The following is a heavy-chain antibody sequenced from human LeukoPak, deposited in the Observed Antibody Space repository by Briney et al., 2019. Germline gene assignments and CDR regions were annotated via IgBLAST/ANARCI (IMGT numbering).Heavy chain of an antibody. Sequence: PGGSLRLSCAASGFTFSDSSIHWVRQASGKGLEWIGPMDKKLNGYLTAYSASVRGRFTISRDDSQNTAFLQMDSLTTEDTALYYCTRDSGTYNWLDPWGQGTLVTVSS. D-gene: IGHD1-26*01. V-gene: IGHV3-73*01. CDR2: MDKKLNGYLT. CDR1: GFTFSDSS. J-gene: IGHJ5*02. CDR3: TRDSGTYNWLDP.